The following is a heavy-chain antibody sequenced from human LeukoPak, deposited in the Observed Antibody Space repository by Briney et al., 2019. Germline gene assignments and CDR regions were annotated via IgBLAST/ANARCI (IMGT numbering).Heavy chain of an antibody. Sequence: GRFLRLSCAASGFTFSSYAMHWVRQAPGKGLEWVAVISYDGSNKYYADSVKGRFTISRDNSKNTLYLQMNSLRAEDTAVYYCARDDSSGYYYASLDYWGQGTLVTVSS. D-gene: IGHD3-22*01. CDR2: ISYDGSNK. CDR1: GFTFSSYA. CDR3: ARDDSSGYYYASLDY. V-gene: IGHV3-30-3*01. J-gene: IGHJ4*02.